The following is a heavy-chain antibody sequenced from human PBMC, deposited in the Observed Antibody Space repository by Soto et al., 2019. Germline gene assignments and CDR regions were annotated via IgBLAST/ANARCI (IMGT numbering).Heavy chain of an antibody. Sequence: GGSLRLSCAASGFTFSSYAMSCVREAPGKGLEWDSALSGTGGITYYADSVKGRFTISRDNSKNTLYLQMNSLRAEDTAVYYCGKIRAAGTLFNWFDAWGHGTLVTVSS. CDR1: GFTFSSYA. V-gene: IGHV3-23*01. CDR3: GKIRAAGTLFNWFDA. D-gene: IGHD1-1*01. J-gene: IGHJ5*01. CDR2: LSGTGGIT.